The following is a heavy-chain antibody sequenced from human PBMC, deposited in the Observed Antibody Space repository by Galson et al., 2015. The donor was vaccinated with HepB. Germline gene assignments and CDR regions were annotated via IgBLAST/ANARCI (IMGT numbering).Heavy chain of an antibody. D-gene: IGHD4-11*01. J-gene: IGHJ6*03. Sequence: SLRLSCAASGFTFSSYWMHWVRQAPGKGLVWVSRINSDGSSTSYADSVKGRFTISRDNAKNTLYLQMNSLRAEDTAVYYCARETTVTTPPYYYYMDVWGKGTTVTVSS. V-gene: IGHV3-74*01. CDR3: ARETTVTTPPYYYYMDV. CDR2: INSDGSST. CDR1: GFTFSSYW.